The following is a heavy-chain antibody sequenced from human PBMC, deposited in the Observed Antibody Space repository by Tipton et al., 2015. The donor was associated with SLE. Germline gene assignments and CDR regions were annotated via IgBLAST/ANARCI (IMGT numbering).Heavy chain of an antibody. D-gene: IGHD2-21*01. J-gene: IGHJ4*02. CDR1: GGSISSSNNK. CDR2: IYYSGRT. CDR3: ARRRFQSASDS. V-gene: IGHV4-39*07. Sequence: TLSLTCTVPGGSISSSNNKWDWIRQPPGKGLGWIGTIYYSGRTDYTPSLKSRVTMSVDTSMNPFSLKLNSVTAADTAVYYCARRRFQSASDSWGQGTLVSVSS.